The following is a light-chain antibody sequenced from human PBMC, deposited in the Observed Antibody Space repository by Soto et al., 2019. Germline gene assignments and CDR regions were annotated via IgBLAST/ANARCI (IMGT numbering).Light chain of an antibody. CDR1: QSISSY. CDR2: AAS. CDR3: QQSYSTTRT. Sequence: DIQMTQSPSSLSASVGDRVTITCRASQSISSYLNWYQQKPGKAPKLLIYAASSLQSGVTSRFSGSGSGTDFTLAISSLQPEDFATYYCQQSYSTTRTFGGGTKVEIK. J-gene: IGKJ4*01. V-gene: IGKV1-39*01.